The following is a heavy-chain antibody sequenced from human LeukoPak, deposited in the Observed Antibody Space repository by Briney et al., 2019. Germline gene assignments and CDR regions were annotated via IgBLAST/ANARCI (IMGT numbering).Heavy chain of an antibody. CDR1: GDSFSSGTYY. D-gene: IGHD2-21*01. V-gene: IGHV4-61*02. CDR3: AVASCGGDCFSRHYFGVDV. CDR2: IYASGST. Sequence: SETLSLTCTVSGDSFSSGTYYWTWIRQPAGKGLEWIGRIYASGSTDYNPSLKSRVTILLDTSKNQFSLNLRSVTAADTAVYYCAVASCGGDCFSRHYFGVDVWGQGTTVTVSS. J-gene: IGHJ6*02.